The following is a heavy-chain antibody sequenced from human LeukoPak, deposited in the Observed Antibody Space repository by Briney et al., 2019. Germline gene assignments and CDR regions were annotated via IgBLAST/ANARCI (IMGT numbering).Heavy chain of an antibody. CDR2: IYYSGST. Sequence: SETLSLTCTVSGDPINSSSYYWGWIRQPPGKGLEWIGSIYYSGSTYYNPSLKSRVTISVDTSKNQFSLKLSSVTAADTAVYYCARDYYFGSGRIDSWGQGTLVTVSS. CDR1: GDPINSSSYY. V-gene: IGHV4-39*07. J-gene: IGHJ4*02. D-gene: IGHD3-10*01. CDR3: ARDYYFGSGRIDS.